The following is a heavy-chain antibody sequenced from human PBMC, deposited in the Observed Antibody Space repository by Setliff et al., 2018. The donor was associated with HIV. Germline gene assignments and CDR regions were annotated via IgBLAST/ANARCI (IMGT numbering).Heavy chain of an antibody. J-gene: IGHJ3*02. Sequence: ASVKVSCKASGYPFTGYYMHWVRQAPGQGLEWMGWLNPNSGGTNYAQKFQGRVTMTRDTSISTAYMGLSRLGSDATAVYYCARGEIIAAAGTPGAFDIWGQGTMVTVSS. CDR2: LNPNSGGT. D-gene: IGHD6-13*01. CDR1: GYPFTGYY. CDR3: ARGEIIAAAGTPGAFDI. V-gene: IGHV1-2*02.